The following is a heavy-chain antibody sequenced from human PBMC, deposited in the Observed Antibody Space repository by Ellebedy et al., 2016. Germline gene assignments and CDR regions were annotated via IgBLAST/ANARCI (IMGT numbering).Heavy chain of an antibody. J-gene: IGHJ4*02. CDR3: ARRGHGYRPFDF. Sequence: SETLSLTXTVSGYSISSGYYWGWIRQPPGKGLEWIGSIYHSGSTYYNPSLKSRVTISVDTSKNQFSLKLSSVTAADTAVYYCARRGHGYRPFDFWGQGTLVNVSS. CDR1: GYSISSGYY. V-gene: IGHV4-38-2*02. CDR2: IYHSGST. D-gene: IGHD5-24*01.